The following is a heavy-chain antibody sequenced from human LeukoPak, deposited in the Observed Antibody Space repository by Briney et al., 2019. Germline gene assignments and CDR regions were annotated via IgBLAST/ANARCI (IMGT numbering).Heavy chain of an antibody. CDR3: ARGYSSGWYPLLDY. V-gene: IGHV4-34*01. CDR2: INHSGST. CDR1: GGSFSGYY. Sequence: PSETLSLTCAVYGGSFSGYYWSWIRQPPGKGLEWIGEINHSGSTNYNPSLESRVTISVDTSKNQFSLKLSSVTAADTAVYYCARGYSSGWYPLLDYWGQGTLVTVSS. D-gene: IGHD6-19*01. J-gene: IGHJ4*02.